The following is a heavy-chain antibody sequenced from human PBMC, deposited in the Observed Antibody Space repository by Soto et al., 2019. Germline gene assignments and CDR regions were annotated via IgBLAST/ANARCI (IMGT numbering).Heavy chain of an antibody. CDR2: VHHTDFD. J-gene: IGHJ4*02. CDR1: GDSVTYYY. V-gene: IGHV4-59*08. Sequence: QVQLQESGPGVVKPSDTLSLTCTVSGDSVTYYYWSWIRQPPGKGLEWIGYVHHTDFDAYKSSLKSRLTVSMDSSKNQLSLNLKSVTAADTAVYFCARHRTYGAGSFSPFYFDSWGQGTLVTVSS. CDR3: ARHRTYGAGSFSPFYFDS. D-gene: IGHD3-10*01.